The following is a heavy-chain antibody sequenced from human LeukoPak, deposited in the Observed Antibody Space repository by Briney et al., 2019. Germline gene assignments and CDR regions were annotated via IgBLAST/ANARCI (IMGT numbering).Heavy chain of an antibody. J-gene: IGHJ1*01. CDR1: GYTFTDYG. Sequence: ASVKVSCKASGYTFTDYGMHWVRQAPGQRLEWMAWINAGSGNAKYSQKFQGRVTITRDTSASTANMELSSLRSEDTAVYYCARVPLHDRNDYYYPHWGQGTVVTVSS. CDR3: ARVPLHDRNDYYYPH. V-gene: IGHV1-3*01. D-gene: IGHD3-22*01. CDR2: INAGSGNA.